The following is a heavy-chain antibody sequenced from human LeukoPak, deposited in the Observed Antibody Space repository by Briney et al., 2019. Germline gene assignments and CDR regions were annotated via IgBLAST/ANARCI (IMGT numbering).Heavy chain of an antibody. D-gene: IGHD3-10*01. CDR2: INPNSGGT. CDR3: ARDFRESPTEEFED. Sequence: ASVKVSCKASGYTFTGYYMHWVRQAPGQGLEWMGWINPNSGGTNYAQKVQGRVTLTRDTSISTAYMELSRLRSDDTAVYYCARDFRESPTEEFEDWGQGTLVTVSS. J-gene: IGHJ4*02. CDR1: GYTFTGYY. V-gene: IGHV1-2*02.